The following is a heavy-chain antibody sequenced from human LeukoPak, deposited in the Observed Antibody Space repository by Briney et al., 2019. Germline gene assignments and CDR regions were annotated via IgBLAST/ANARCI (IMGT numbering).Heavy chain of an antibody. D-gene: IGHD6-13*01. J-gene: IGHJ4*02. V-gene: IGHV4-4*07. CDR2: IYTSGST. Sequence: KPSETLSLTCTVSGGSISSYYWSWIRQPAGKGLEWIGRIYTSGSTNYNPSLKSRVTMSVDTSKNQFSLKLSSVTAADTAVYYCAKRPYLAAAAPFDYWGQGTLVTVSS. CDR1: GGSISSYY. CDR3: AKRPYLAAAAPFDY.